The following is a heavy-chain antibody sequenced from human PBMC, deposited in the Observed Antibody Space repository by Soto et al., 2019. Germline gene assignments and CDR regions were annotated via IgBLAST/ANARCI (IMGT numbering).Heavy chain of an antibody. CDR1: GFTFDDYA. CDR2: ISWNSGSI. Sequence: EVQLVESGGGLVQPGTSLRLSCAASGFTFDDYALHWVRQAPGKGLEWVAGISWNSGSIDYADSVRGRFTVSRDNAKNSLSLQMSSLRPEDTALYYCVTDFNKRDVNSCDAWHVWGQGTMVTVSS. CDR3: VTDFNKRDVNSCDAWHV. J-gene: IGHJ3*01. V-gene: IGHV3-9*01.